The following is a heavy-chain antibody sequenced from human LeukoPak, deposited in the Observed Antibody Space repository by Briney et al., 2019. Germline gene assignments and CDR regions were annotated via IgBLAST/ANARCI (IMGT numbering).Heavy chain of an antibody. V-gene: IGHV3-21*01. CDR1: GFTFSTNS. D-gene: IGHD2-21*02. CDR3: ARADGGDIDY. J-gene: IGHJ4*02. Sequence: AGSLRLSCAASGFTFSTNSMNCVRQAPGKGLEWVSSISSSYNYTYYAESLKGRLTISRDNAKNALYLQMSSLRAEDTAVYYCARADGGDIDYWGQGTLVTVSS. CDR2: ISSSYNYT.